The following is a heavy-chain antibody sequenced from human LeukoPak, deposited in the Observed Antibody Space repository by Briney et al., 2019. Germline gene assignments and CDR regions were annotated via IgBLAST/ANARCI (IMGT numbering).Heavy chain of an antibody. Sequence: ASVKVSCKASGYTFTSNGISWVRQAPGQGLEWMGWISAYNDNTNYAQKLQGRVTMTTDTSTSTAYMELRSLRSDDTAVYYCARDWRKGYCTNGVCPGTTPPRFDYWGQGTLVTVSS. V-gene: IGHV1-18*01. J-gene: IGHJ4*02. CDR2: ISAYNDNT. CDR3: ARDWRKGYCTNGVCPGTTPPRFDY. D-gene: IGHD2-8*01. CDR1: GYTFTSNG.